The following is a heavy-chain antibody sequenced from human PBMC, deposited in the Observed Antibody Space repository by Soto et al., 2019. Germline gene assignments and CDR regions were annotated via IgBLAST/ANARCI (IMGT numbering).Heavy chain of an antibody. D-gene: IGHD3-9*01. CDR3: ARRPLTGRYYGMDV. CDR1: GGTFSSYA. Sequence: QVQLVQSGAEVKKPGSSVKVSCKASGGTFSSYAISWVRQAPGQGLEWMGGIIPIFGTANYAQKCQGRVTITADESTSTDYMELSSLRSEDTAVYYWARRPLTGRYYGMDVWGQGTTVTVSS. J-gene: IGHJ6*02. V-gene: IGHV1-69*01. CDR2: IIPIFGTA.